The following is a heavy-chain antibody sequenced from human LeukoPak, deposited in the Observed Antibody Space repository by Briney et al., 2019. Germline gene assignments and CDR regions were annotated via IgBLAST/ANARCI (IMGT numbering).Heavy chain of an antibody. D-gene: IGHD3-10*01. CDR2: INPNSGGT. V-gene: IGHV1-2*02. CDR1: GYTFTGYY. Sequence: ASVQVSCKASGYTFTGYYMHWVRQAPGQGLEWMGWINPNSGGTNYAQKFQGRVTITRDTSASTAYMELSSLRSEDTAVYYCARDEAEFGFGESNTDCWGQGTLVTVSS. CDR3: ARDEAEFGFGESNTDC. J-gene: IGHJ4*02.